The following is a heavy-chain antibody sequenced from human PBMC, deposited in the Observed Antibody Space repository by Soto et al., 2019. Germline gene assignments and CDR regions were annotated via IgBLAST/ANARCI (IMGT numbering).Heavy chain of an antibody. CDR3: ARHGLLYYVRALNWFDP. V-gene: IGHV4-39*01. D-gene: IGHD3-10*02. Sequence: QLQLQESGPGLVKPSETLSLTCTVSGGSISSSSYYWGWIRQPPGKGLEWIGSIYYSGSTYYNPSLKSRVPISVGTTNNQLSLKLSSVTAADTAVYYCARHGLLYYVRALNWFDPWGQGTLVTVSS. CDR2: IYYSGST. CDR1: GGSISSSSYY. J-gene: IGHJ5*02.